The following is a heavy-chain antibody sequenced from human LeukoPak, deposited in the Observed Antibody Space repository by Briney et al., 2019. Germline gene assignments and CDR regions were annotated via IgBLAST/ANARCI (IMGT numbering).Heavy chain of an antibody. CDR1: GFTFSSYA. D-gene: IGHD6-13*01. J-gene: IGHJ4*02. Sequence: GGSLRLSCAASGFTFSSYAMSWVRQAPGKGLEWVSDISGSGGSTYYADSVKGRFTISRDNSKNTLYLQMNSLRAEDTAVYYCAKDPVDEQQLVPIDYWGEGTLVTVSS. V-gene: IGHV3-23*01. CDR3: AKDPVDEQQLVPIDY. CDR2: ISGSGGST.